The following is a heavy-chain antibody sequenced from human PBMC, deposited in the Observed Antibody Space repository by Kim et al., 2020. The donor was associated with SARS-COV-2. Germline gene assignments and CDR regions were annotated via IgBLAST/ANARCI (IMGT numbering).Heavy chain of an antibody. D-gene: IGHD2-21*01. CDR2: T. V-gene: IGHV5-51*01. Sequence: TRYSPSFQGQVTISADKSISTAYLQWSSLKASDTAMYYCARHSSNLCSVWGQGTLVTVSS. CDR3: ARHSSNLCSV. J-gene: IGHJ4*02.